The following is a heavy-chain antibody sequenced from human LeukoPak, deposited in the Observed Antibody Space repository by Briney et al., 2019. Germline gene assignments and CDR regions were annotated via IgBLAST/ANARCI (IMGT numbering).Heavy chain of an antibody. J-gene: IGHJ4*02. Sequence: AGSLRLSCSASGFTFSSHAMSWVRQAPGKGLEWGSSISGSGDNRNYADSGKGRFTISRDNSKSKLHLEMKRLRAEDTAIYYCAKNPLVSGTIYFDSWGQGTLLTVSS. CDR3: AKNPLVSGTIYFDS. CDR1: GFTFSSHA. CDR2: ISGSGDNR. V-gene: IGHV3-23*01. D-gene: IGHD6-19*01.